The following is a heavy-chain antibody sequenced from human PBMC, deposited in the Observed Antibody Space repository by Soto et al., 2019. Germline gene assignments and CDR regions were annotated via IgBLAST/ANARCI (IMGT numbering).Heavy chain of an antibody. V-gene: IGHV3-21*01. J-gene: IGHJ4*02. CDR2: ISSSSSYI. D-gene: IGHD4-4*01. CDR1: GFTFSSYS. Sequence: GGSLRLSCAASGFTFSSYSMNWVRQAPGKGLEWVSSISSSSSYIYYADSVKGRFTISRDNAKNSLYLQMNSLRAEDTAVYYCARGKRLQWGESTPTFDYWGQGTLVTVSS. CDR3: ARGKRLQWGESTPTFDY.